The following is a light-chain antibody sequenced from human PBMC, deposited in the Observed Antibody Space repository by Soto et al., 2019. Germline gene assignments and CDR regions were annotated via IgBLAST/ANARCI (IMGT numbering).Light chain of an antibody. V-gene: IGKV2-30*01. CDR2: KVS. CDR1: QSLVYSDGNTY. Sequence: DVVMTQSPLSLPVTLGQPASISCRSSQSLVYSDGNTYLNSFQQRPGQSPRRLIYKVSNRDSGVPDRFSGSGSGTDFTLKISRVEAEDVGVYYCMQGTHWPPITFGQGTRLEIK. CDR3: MQGTHWPPIT. J-gene: IGKJ5*01.